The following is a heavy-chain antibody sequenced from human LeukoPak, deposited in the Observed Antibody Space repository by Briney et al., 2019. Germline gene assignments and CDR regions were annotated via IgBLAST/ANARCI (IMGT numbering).Heavy chain of an antibody. CDR1: GFTFSDSN. CDR3: TRTPDFWSGYSD. CDR2: IRSRANNYAT. Sequence: PGGSLRLSCAASGFTFSDSNMHWVRQASGKGLEWVGRIRSRANNYATAYGASVTGRFTISRDDPKNTAYLQMNSLRTEDTAVFYCTRTPDFWSGYSDWGQGTLVTVSS. D-gene: IGHD3-3*01. J-gene: IGHJ4*02. V-gene: IGHV3-73*01.